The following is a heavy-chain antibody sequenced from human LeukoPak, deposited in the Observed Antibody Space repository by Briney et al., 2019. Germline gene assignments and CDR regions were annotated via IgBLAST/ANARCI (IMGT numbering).Heavy chain of an antibody. CDR3: ALASITMVRGAFDY. CDR2: ISNGNT. J-gene: IGHJ4*02. D-gene: IGHD3-10*01. CDR1: GFPFSNHA. V-gene: IGHV3-23*01. Sequence: AGGSLRLSCAASGFPFSNHAMSWVRQPPGKGLEWVSAISNGNTYYADSVKGRFTISRDNSKNTLYLQMNSLRAEDTAVYYCALASITMVRGAFDYWGQGTLVTVSS.